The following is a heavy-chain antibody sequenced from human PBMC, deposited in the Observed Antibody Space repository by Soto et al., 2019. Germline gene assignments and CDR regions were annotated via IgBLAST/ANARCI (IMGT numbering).Heavy chain of an antibody. Sequence: QVQLVQSGAEVKKPGASVKVSCKASGYTFTSYYMHWVRQAPGQGLEWMGIMNPSGGSTTYAQKLQGRVTMTRDTSTSTVYMELSSLRSEDTAVYYCARTLKDYYYMDVWGKGATVTVSS. CDR1: GYTFTSYY. V-gene: IGHV1-46*01. CDR2: MNPSGGST. CDR3: ARTLKDYYYMDV. D-gene: IGHD2-15*01. J-gene: IGHJ6*03.